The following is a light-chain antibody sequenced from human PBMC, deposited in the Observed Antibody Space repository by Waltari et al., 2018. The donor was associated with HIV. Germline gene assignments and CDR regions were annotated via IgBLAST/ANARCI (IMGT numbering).Light chain of an antibody. J-gene: IGLJ1*01. Sequence: QSALTQPASVSGSPGQSITTTCTGPSSDIGGYKYVSWYQQYSGKAPKLIIYEVSHRPSGVSNRFSGSKSGNTASLVISGLQTEDEADYFCTSYTSSGLYVFGTGTKVTVL. CDR1: SSDIGGYKY. CDR3: TSYTSSGLYV. CDR2: EVS. V-gene: IGLV2-14*01.